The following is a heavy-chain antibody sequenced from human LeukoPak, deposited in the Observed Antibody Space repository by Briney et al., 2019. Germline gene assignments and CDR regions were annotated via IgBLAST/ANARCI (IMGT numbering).Heavy chain of an antibody. D-gene: IGHD5-24*01. CDR2: HGTAGDT. CDR3: ARQSTPHGNFDY. Sequence: AGGSLRLSCATSGFTLTNYAMHWVRQPAGEGLEWVSAHGTAGDTFYPGSVKGRFSISRDNAKKSLFLQMNSLRVEDTAIYYCARQSTPHGNFDYWGQGTLVTVSS. J-gene: IGHJ4*02. CDR1: GFTLTNYA. V-gene: IGHV3-13*01.